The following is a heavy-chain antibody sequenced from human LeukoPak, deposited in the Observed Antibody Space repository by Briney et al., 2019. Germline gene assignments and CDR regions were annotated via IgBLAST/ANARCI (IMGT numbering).Heavy chain of an antibody. V-gene: IGHV3-30*02. Sequence: GGSLRLSCAASGFTFSSYAMYWVRQAPGKGLEWVAFIRYDGTNKYYADSVKGRFTISRDNSKNTLYLQMNSLRAEDTAVYYCAKAVYSSGWYGGLVYWGQGTLVTVSS. CDR1: GFTFSSYA. CDR2: IRYDGTNK. D-gene: IGHD6-19*01. CDR3: AKAVYSSGWYGGLVY. J-gene: IGHJ4*02.